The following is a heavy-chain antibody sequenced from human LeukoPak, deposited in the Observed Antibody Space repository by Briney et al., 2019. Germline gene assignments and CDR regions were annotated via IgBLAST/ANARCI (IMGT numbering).Heavy chain of an antibody. Sequence: SEALSLTCTVSGGSISSYYWSWIRQPAGKGLEWIGRNYTSGSTNYNPSLKSRVTMSVDTSKNQFSLKLSSVTAADTAVYYCARVWGPNSSSWYDPYYYYYMDVWGKGTTVTVSS. CDR2: NYTSGST. V-gene: IGHV4-4*07. J-gene: IGHJ6*03. CDR1: GGSISSYY. D-gene: IGHD6-13*01. CDR3: ARVWGPNSSSWYDPYYYYYMDV.